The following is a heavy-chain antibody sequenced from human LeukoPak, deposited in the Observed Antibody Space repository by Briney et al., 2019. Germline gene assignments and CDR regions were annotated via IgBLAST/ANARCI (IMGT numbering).Heavy chain of an antibody. CDR1: GGSISSYY. CDR2: IYYSGST. J-gene: IGHJ3*02. Sequence: SETLSLTCTVSGGSISSYYWSWIRQPPGKGLEWIGYIYYSGSTNYNPSLKSRVTISVDTSKNQFSLKLSSVTAADTAVYYCARQAVALPGFDAFDIWGQGTMVTVSS. V-gene: IGHV4-59*08. CDR3: ARQAVALPGFDAFDI. D-gene: IGHD1-14*01.